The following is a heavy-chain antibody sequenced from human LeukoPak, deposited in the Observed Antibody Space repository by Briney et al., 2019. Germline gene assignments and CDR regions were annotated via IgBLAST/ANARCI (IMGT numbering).Heavy chain of an antibody. CDR2: IYYSGST. J-gene: IGHJ4*02. V-gene: IGHV4-39*07. CDR1: GGSISSSSYY. Sequence: MTSETLSLTCTVSGGSISSSSYYWGWIRQPPGKGLEWIGIIYYSGSTYYNPPLKSRVTISVDTSKNQFSLKLTSVTAADTAVYYCARDPPINGIAVSGTPGYWGQGTLVTVSS. D-gene: IGHD6-19*01. CDR3: ARDPPINGIAVSGTPGY.